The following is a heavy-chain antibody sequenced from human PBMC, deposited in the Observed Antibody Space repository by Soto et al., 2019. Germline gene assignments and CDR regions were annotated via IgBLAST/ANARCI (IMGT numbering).Heavy chain of an antibody. CDR3: ARGRTIFGVVNFDY. CDR1: GGTLSNYA. J-gene: IGHJ4*02. Sequence: QVQLVQSGAEVQKPGSSVKVSCKASGGTLSNYAIAWVRLAPGQGLEWVGGVIPIFSIMKYAQKFQDRVTFTADDSTNTAYMGLSSLTSEDTAVYYCARGRTIFGVVNFDYWGQGTLVTVSS. V-gene: IGHV1-69*01. D-gene: IGHD3-3*01. CDR2: VIPIFSIM.